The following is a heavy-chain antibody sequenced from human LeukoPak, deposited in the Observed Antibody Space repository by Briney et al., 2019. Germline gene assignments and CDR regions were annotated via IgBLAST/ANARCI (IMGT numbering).Heavy chain of an antibody. CDR3: ARDRSRKFVGWFDP. J-gene: IGHJ5*02. CDR2: VYASGTT. Sequence: SETLSLTCSVSGDSITSYSWSWIRQPTGKGLEWIGRVYASGTTNYNPSLESRVTISMDKFQNQFSLTLRSVTAADTAVYYCARDRSRKFVGWFDPWGQGVLVTVSS. V-gene: IGHV4-4*07. D-gene: IGHD1-14*01. CDR1: GDSITSYS.